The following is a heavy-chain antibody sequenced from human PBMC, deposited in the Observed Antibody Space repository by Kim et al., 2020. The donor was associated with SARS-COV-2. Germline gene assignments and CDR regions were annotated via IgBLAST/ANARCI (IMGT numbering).Heavy chain of an antibody. D-gene: IGHD6-13*01. CDR3: ARGHLGINY. CDR1: GLTFSSFW. V-gene: IGHV3-7*01. Sequence: GGSLRLSCAASGLTFSSFWMCWFRQAPGKGLEWVASIKEDASKIYHVDSVKGRFTISRDNAKNSLYLQMTSLRAEDTGVYYCARGHLGINYWGQGTQVTVSS. CDR2: IKEDASKI. J-gene: IGHJ4*02.